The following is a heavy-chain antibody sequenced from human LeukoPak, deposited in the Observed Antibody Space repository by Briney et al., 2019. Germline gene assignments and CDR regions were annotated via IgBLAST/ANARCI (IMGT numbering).Heavy chain of an antibody. CDR2: ISSSSSYI. V-gene: IGHV3-21*01. J-gene: IGHJ4*02. CDR1: GFTFSSYS. CDR3: ARDAPDFWSGYGDY. Sequence: GGSLRLSCAASGFTFSSYSMNWVRQAPGKGLEWVSSISSSSSYIYYAGSVKGRFTISRDNAKNSLYLQMNSLRAEDTAVYYCARDAPDFWSGYGDYWSQGTLVTVSS. D-gene: IGHD3-3*01.